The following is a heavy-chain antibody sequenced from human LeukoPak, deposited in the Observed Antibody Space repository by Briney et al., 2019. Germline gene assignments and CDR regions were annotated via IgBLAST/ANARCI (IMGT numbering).Heavy chain of an antibody. D-gene: IGHD2-21*02. CDR1: IESFSGYY. V-gene: IGHV4-34*01. CDR2: INHSGTT. CDR3: ARVRGDLSIDY. J-gene: IGHJ4*02. Sequence: SETLSLTCAIYIESFSGYYCTWIRQPPGKGLEWIGEINHSGTTNYNPSLKSRVTISADTSKNQFSLKLTSVTAADTATYYCARVRGDLSIDYWGQGNLVTVSS.